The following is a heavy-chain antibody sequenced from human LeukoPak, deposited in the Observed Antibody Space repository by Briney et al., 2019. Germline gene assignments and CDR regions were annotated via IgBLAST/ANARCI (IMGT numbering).Heavy chain of an antibody. CDR1: GYTFTSYA. D-gene: IGHD5-24*01. V-gene: IGHV1-3*01. Sequence: ASVKVSCKASGYTFTSYAMHWVRQAPGQGLEWMGWINAGNGNTKYSQKFQGRVTITRDTSASTAYMELSSLRSEDTAVYYCARASRDGYPTGYWGQGTLVTVSS. CDR3: ARASRDGYPTGY. CDR2: INAGNGNT. J-gene: IGHJ4*02.